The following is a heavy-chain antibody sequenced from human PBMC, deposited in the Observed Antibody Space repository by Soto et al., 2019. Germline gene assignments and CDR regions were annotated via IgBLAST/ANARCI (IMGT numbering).Heavy chain of an antibody. Sequence: QVQLVQSGAEVKKPGASVKVSCKASGYTFTSYDINWVRQATGQGLEWMGWMNPNSGNTGYAQKFQGRVTMTRNTSISTAYMELSSLRSEDTAVYYCARGEYLRWEPERYFDLWGRGTLVTVSS. D-gene: IGHD1-26*01. V-gene: IGHV1-8*01. J-gene: IGHJ2*01. CDR1: GYTFTSYD. CDR3: ARGEYLRWEPERYFDL. CDR2: MNPNSGNT.